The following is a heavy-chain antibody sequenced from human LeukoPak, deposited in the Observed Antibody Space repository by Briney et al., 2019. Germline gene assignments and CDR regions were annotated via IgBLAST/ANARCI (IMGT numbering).Heavy chain of an antibody. Sequence: SETLSLTCTVSGGSISSYYWSWIRQHPGKGLEWIGYIYYSGSTYYNPSLKSRVTISVDTSKNQFSLKLSSVTAADTAVYYCARDVSSGSVDYWGQGTLVTVSS. D-gene: IGHD3-22*01. CDR1: GGSISSYY. J-gene: IGHJ4*02. CDR3: ARDVSSGSVDY. CDR2: IYYSGST. V-gene: IGHV4-59*06.